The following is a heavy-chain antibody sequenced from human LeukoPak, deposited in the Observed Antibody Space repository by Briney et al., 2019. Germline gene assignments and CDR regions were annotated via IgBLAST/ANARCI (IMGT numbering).Heavy chain of an antibody. Sequence: PSQTLSLTCTVSGGSISSGDYYWSWIRQPPGKGLEWIGYIYYSGSTYYNPSLKSRVTISVDTSKNQFSPKLNSVTAADTAVYYCARGRVVVVAATLGAFDIWGQGTMVTVSS. J-gene: IGHJ3*02. CDR2: IYYSGST. CDR1: GGSISSGDYY. D-gene: IGHD2-15*01. V-gene: IGHV4-30-4*08. CDR3: ARGRVVVVAATLGAFDI.